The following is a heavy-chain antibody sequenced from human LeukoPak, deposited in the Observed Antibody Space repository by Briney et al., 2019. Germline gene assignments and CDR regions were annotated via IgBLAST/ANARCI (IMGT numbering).Heavy chain of an antibody. V-gene: IGHV4-34*01. J-gene: IGHJ4*02. D-gene: IGHD1-26*01. Sequence: SETLSLTCAVYGGSFSGYYWSWIRQPPGKGLEWIGEINHSGSTNYNPSLKSRVTISVDTSKNQFSLKLSSVTAADTAVYYCARDLLRSGSYFYWGQGTLVTVSS. CDR2: INHSGST. CDR3: ARDLLRSGSYFY. CDR1: GGSFSGYY.